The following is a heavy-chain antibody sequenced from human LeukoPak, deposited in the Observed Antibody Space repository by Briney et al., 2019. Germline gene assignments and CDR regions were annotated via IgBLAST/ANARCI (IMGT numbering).Heavy chain of an antibody. CDR2: MYTSGST. Sequence: SETLSLTCTVSGGSISSGSSYWSWIRQPAGKGLEWIGRMYTSGSTNYNPSLKSRVTISVDTSKNQFTLMMTSVTAADTAVYYCTRGSITVDHWGQGTLVTVSS. D-gene: IGHD6-19*01. CDR3: TRGSITVDH. J-gene: IGHJ4*02. CDR1: GGSISSGSSY. V-gene: IGHV4-61*02.